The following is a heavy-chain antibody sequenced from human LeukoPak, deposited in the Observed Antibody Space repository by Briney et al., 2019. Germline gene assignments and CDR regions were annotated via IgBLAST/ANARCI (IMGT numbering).Heavy chain of an antibody. V-gene: IGHV3-53*01. Sequence: RGSLRLSCATSGFTVSSNYMSWVRQAPGKGLEWVSLIYSGGSTSYADSVKGRFTISRDNSKNTLFLQMNSLRAEDTAVYYCARGRAGWFFDYWGQGTLVTVSS. J-gene: IGHJ4*02. CDR1: GFTVSSNY. CDR3: ARGRAGWFFDY. D-gene: IGHD6-19*01. CDR2: IYSGGST.